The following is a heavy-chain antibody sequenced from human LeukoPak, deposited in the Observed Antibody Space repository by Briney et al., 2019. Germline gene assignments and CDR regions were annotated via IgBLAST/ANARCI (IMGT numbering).Heavy chain of an antibody. Sequence: GASVKVSCKASGYTFTRYYMHWVRQAPGQGLEWMGWINPNSGGTNYAQKFQGRVTMTRDTSISTAYMEQSRLRSDDTAVYYCARDLSYYDILTGYSYIPGNRGGFDYWGQGTLVTVSS. D-gene: IGHD3-9*01. CDR3: ARDLSYYDILTGYSYIPGNRGGFDY. V-gene: IGHV1-2*02. CDR1: GYTFTRYY. J-gene: IGHJ4*02. CDR2: INPNSGGT.